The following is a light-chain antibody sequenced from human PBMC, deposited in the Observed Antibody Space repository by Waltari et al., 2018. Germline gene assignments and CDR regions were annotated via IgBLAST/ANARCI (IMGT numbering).Light chain of an antibody. J-gene: IGLJ3*02. CDR3: ALYMGSGIWV. CDR2: KAN. V-gene: IGLV8-61*01. Sequence: QTVVTQEPSLSVSPGGTVTLTCALSSGSLSTTSYATWYQQTPGQAPRTLVYKANARSSGVPDRFSGSIPGNTAALTSTGAQADDESDYYCALYMGSGIWVFGGGTSLTVL. CDR1: SGSLSTTSY.